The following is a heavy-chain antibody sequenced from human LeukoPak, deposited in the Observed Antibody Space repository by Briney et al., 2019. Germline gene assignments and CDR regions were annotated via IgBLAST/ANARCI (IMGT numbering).Heavy chain of an antibody. Sequence: GASVKVSCKASGGTFSSYAISWVRQAPGQGLEWMGGIIPIFGTANYAQKFQGRVTITADESTSTAYMELRSLRSDDTAVYYCASKYSSSWIPMDVWGQGTTVTVSS. J-gene: IGHJ6*02. CDR2: IIPIFGTA. D-gene: IGHD6-13*01. CDR1: GGTFSSYA. CDR3: ASKYSSSWIPMDV. V-gene: IGHV1-69*13.